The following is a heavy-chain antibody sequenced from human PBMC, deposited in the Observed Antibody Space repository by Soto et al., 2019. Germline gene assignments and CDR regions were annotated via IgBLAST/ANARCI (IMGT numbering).Heavy chain of an antibody. D-gene: IGHD3-10*01. CDR1: GGSISSYY. CDR3: ARGIYGSGAQLGF. Sequence: SETLSLTCIVSGGSISSYYWSWIRQPPGKGLEWIGYIYYSGSTNYNPSLKSRVTISVDTSKNQFSLKLSSVTAADTAVYYCARGIYGSGAQLGFWGQGTLVTVSS. V-gene: IGHV4-59*01. J-gene: IGHJ4*02. CDR2: IYYSGST.